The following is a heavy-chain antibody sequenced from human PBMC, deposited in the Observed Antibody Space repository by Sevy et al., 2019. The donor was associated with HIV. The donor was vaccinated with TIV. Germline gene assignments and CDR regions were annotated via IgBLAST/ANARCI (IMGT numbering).Heavy chain of an antibody. CDR3: ASDILTGSDY. CDR1: GFTFSSYG. J-gene: IGHJ4*02. CDR2: IWYDGSDK. D-gene: IGHD3-9*01. V-gene: IGHV3-30*02. Sequence: GGSLRLSCAASGFTFSSYGMHWVRQAPGKGLEWVAFIWYDGSDKYYADSVKGRFTISRDNSKNTLYLQMNSLRVDDTAVYYCASDILTGSDYWGQGTLVTVSS.